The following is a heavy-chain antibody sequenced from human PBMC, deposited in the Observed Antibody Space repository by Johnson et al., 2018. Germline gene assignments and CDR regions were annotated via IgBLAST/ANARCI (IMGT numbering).Heavy chain of an antibody. V-gene: IGHV3-7*01. CDR2: IKHDGSEK. CDR3: ATKGVGLDN. Sequence: EVQLVESGGGLVQPGGSLRLSCEVSGPTSGPIFSGYWMSWVRQAPGKGLEWVANIKHDGSEKYDGDSVKGRFTISRDNAENSLYLQMNSLRVEDTAVDYWATKGVGLDNWGQGTLVSFSS. J-gene: IGHJ4*02. D-gene: IGHD2-15*01. CDR1: GPTSGPIFSGYW.